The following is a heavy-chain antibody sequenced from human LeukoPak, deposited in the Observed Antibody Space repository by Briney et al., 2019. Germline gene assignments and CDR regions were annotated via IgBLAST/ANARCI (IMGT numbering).Heavy chain of an antibody. V-gene: IGHV4-34*01. Sequence: PSETLSLTCAVYGGSFSGYYWSWIRQPPGKGLEWIGEINHSGGTNYNPSLKSRVTISVDTSKNQFSLKLSSVTAVDTAVYYCARGGLGPYYYYYYYMDVWGKGTTVTVSS. CDR1: GGSFSGYY. CDR2: INHSGGT. J-gene: IGHJ6*03. CDR3: ARGGLGPYYYYYYYMDV. D-gene: IGHD3/OR15-3a*01.